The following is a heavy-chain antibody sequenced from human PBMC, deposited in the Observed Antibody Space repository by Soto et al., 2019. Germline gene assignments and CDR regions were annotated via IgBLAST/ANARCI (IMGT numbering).Heavy chain of an antibody. CDR1: GFTFSSYS. CDR3: VSSRGGYDYVWGSYRYDAFDI. CDR2: ISSSSSTI. J-gene: IGHJ3*02. Sequence: GGSLRLSCAASGFTFSSYSMNWVRQAPGKGLEWVSYISSSSSTIYYADSVKGRFTISRDNAKNSLYLQMNSLRDEDTAVYYCVSSRGGYDYVWGSYRYDAFDIWGQGTMVTVSS. D-gene: IGHD3-16*02. V-gene: IGHV3-48*02.